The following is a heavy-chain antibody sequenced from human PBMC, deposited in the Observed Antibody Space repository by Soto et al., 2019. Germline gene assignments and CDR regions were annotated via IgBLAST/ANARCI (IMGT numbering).Heavy chain of an antibody. Sequence: SETRSRNCTVSGASINNNDYYRSWIRQPRGKGLEWIGYIYYSGSTKYNPSLKSRVTISVDTSKNQFSLKLSSVTAADSAVYYCARERGYSTIDYYYYYGMDVWGQGTTVTVS. CDR2: IYYSGST. D-gene: IGHD6-13*01. CDR3: ARERGYSTIDYYYYYGMDV. V-gene: IGHV4-61*08. CDR1: GASINNNDYY. J-gene: IGHJ6*02.